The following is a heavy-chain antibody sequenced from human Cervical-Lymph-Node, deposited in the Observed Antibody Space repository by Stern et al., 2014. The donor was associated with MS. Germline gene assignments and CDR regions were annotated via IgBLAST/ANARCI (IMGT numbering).Heavy chain of an antibody. CDR3: AKEDGYSYFDY. D-gene: IGHD5-18*01. J-gene: IGHJ4*02. V-gene: IGHV3-30*18. CDR1: GFTFSSYG. Sequence: QLVQSGGGVVQPGRSLRLSCAASGFTFSSYGMHWVRQAPGKGLEWVAVISYDGSNKYYADSVKGRFTISRDNSKNTLYLQMNSLRAEDTAVYYCAKEDGYSYFDYWGQGTLVTVSS. CDR2: ISYDGSNK.